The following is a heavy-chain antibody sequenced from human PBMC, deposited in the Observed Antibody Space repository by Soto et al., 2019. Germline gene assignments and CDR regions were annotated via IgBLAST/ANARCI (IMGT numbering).Heavy chain of an antibody. CDR1: GFSLNTYA. D-gene: IGHD1-1*01. J-gene: IGHJ5*02. CDR3: ARCQGATGVSGWYTYFDP. CDR2: LGGSGGGP. V-gene: IGHV3-23*01. Sequence: PGGSLRLSCSASGFSLNTYAMNWVRQAPGKGLEWVSSLGGSGGGPFYAASVQGRFTIAKDNSRNTVYLQMNGLRVEDTAVYYCARCQGATGVSGWYTYFDPWGQGTLVNVSS.